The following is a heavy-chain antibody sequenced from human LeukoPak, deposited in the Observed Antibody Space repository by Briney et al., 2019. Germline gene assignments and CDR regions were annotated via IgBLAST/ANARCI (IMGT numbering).Heavy chain of an antibody. CDR3: ARGADGVSSNSRGWFDP. D-gene: IGHD2-15*01. CDR1: GFTFNRYN. J-gene: IGHJ5*02. V-gene: IGHV3-21*01. Sequence: GGSLRLSCAASGFTFNRYNMNWVRRAPGKGLEWVSSISTSSSYIYYADSVRGRFTISRDNAKNSLYLQMNSLRAEDTAVYSCARGADGVSSNSRGWFDPWGQGTLVTVSS. CDR2: ISTSSSYI.